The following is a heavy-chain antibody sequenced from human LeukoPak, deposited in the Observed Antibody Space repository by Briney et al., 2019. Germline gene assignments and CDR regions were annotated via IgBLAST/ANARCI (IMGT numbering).Heavy chain of an antibody. CDR1: GFIFSSYA. D-gene: IGHD3-3*01. V-gene: IGHV3-23*01. CDR2: ISGSGGST. J-gene: IGHJ4*02. Sequence: GGSLRLSCAASGFIFSSYAMSWVRQAPGKGLEWVSAISGSGGSTYYADSVKGRFTISRDNSKNTLYLQMNSLRAEDTAVYYCAKAHLEWLLGIGYWGQGTLVTVSS. CDR3: AKAHLEWLLGIGY.